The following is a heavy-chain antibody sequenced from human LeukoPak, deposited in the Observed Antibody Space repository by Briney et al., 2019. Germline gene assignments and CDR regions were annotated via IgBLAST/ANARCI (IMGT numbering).Heavy chain of an antibody. CDR3: ARDLDNYSGSGSYYNGDPLFQH. J-gene: IGHJ1*01. Sequence: GASVTVSCKASGYTFTGYYMQWVRQAPGQGLEWMGWLNPNSGGTNYAQNFQGRVTMTRDTSISTGYMELSRLRSDDTAVYYCARDLDNYSGSGSYYNGDPLFQHWGQGTLVTVSS. CDR1: GYTFTGYY. V-gene: IGHV1-2*02. CDR2: LNPNSGGT. D-gene: IGHD3-10*01.